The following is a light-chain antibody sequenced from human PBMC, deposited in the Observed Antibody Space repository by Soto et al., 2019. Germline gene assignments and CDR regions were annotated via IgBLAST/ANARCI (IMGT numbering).Light chain of an antibody. J-gene: IGKJ1*01. CDR2: LAS. CDR3: QQYKSYLWT. V-gene: IGKV1-5*03. Sequence: DIQMTQSPSTLSASVGDRVIITCRASQSISSWLAWYQQKPGKAPKILINLASSLESGVPSTFSGSGSGTEFALTISSLQPDDFATYYCQQYKSYLWTFGKGTKVEIK. CDR1: QSISSW.